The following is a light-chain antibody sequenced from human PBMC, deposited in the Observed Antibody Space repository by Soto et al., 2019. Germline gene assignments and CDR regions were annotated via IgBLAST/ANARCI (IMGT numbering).Light chain of an antibody. J-gene: IGKJ1*01. CDR2: LGS. CDR3: MQALQTPRT. V-gene: IGKV2-28*01. CDR1: QSLLHSNGYNY. Sequence: DIVMTQSPLSLPVTPGETASISCRSSQSLLHSNGYNYLDWYLQKPGQSPQLLIYLGSNRASGVPDRFSGSGSGTDFTLKISRVEADDVGVYYCMQALQTPRTFGQGTKVEIK.